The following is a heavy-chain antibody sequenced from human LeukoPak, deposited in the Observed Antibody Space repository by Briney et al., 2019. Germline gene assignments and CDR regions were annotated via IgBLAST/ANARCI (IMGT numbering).Heavy chain of an antibody. Sequence: GGSLRLSCAASGFTFSSYAMSWVRQAPGKGLEWVSAISGSGGSTYYADSVQGRFTISRDNSKSTLYLQMNSLRAEDTAVYYCAKPDLIAVAGLDYWGQGTLVTVSS. V-gene: IGHV3-23*01. CDR1: GFTFSSYA. CDR2: ISGSGGST. D-gene: IGHD6-19*01. J-gene: IGHJ4*02. CDR3: AKPDLIAVAGLDY.